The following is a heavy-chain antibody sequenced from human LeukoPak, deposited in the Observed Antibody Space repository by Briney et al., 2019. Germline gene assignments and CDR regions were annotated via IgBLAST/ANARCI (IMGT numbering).Heavy chain of an antibody. V-gene: IGHV3-30*03. Sequence: GGSLRLSCAATGFTFSSYGMHWVRQAPGKGLEWVAVISYDGSNKYYADSVKGRFTISRDNAKNSLYLQMNSLRAEDTAVYYCAREVQLERLGFGKEGSAFDYWGQGTLVTVSS. J-gene: IGHJ4*02. CDR1: GFTFSSYG. D-gene: IGHD1-1*01. CDR3: AREVQLERLGFGKEGSAFDY. CDR2: ISYDGSNK.